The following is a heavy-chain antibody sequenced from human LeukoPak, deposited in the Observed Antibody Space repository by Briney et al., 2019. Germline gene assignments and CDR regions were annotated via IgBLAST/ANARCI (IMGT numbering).Heavy chain of an antibody. D-gene: IGHD3-22*01. V-gene: IGHV3-7*01. CDR1: GFTFSSYW. J-gene: IGHJ4*02. CDR2: IKQDGSEK. Sequence: GGSLRLSCAASGFTFSSYWMSWVRQAPGKGLEWVANIKQDGSEKYYVDSVKGRFTISRDNAKNSLYLQMNSLRAEDTAVYYCARDIRPMIRKFDYWGQGTLVTVSS. CDR3: ARDIRPMIRKFDY.